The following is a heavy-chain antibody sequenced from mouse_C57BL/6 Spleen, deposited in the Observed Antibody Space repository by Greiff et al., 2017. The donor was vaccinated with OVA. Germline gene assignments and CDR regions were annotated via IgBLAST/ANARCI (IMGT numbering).Heavy chain of an antibody. J-gene: IGHJ3*01. CDR3: ARRGNLAWFAY. D-gene: IGHD2-1*01. CDR1: GYTFTSYW. Sequence: QVQLKQPGAELVKPGASVKLSCKASGYTFTSYWMHWVKQRPGQGLEWIGMIHPNSGSTNYNEKFKSKATLTVDKSSSTAYMQLSSLTSEDSAVYYCARRGNLAWFAYWGQGTLVTVSA. CDR2: IHPNSGST. V-gene: IGHV1-64*01.